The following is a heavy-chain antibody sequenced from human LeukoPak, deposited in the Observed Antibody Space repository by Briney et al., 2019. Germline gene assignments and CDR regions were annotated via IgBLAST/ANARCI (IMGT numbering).Heavy chain of an antibody. Sequence: SETLSLTCTVSGGSISSYYWSWIRQPPGKGLEWIGYIYYSGTTNYNPSLKSRVTISVDTSNNQFSLKVSSVTAADTAVYYCARSSGAYRSFDYWGQGTLVPVSS. CDR3: ARSSGAYRSFDY. CDR1: GGSISSYY. J-gene: IGHJ4*02. D-gene: IGHD1-26*01. CDR2: IYYSGTT. V-gene: IGHV4-59*01.